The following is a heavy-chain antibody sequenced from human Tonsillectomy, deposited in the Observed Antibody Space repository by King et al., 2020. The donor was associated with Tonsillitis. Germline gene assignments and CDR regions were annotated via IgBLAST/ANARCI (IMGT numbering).Heavy chain of an antibody. D-gene: IGHD5-24*01. CDR1: GGSFSGYY. V-gene: IGHV4-34*01. CDR2: INHSGST. Sequence: VQLQQWGAGLLKPSETLSLTCAVYGGSFSGYYWSWIRQPPGKGLEWIGEINHSGSTNYNPSLKGRVTISVDTSKNQFSLKLSSVTAADTAVYYCARSGGRDGYKGRYFDLWGRGTLVTVSS. CDR3: ARSGGRDGYKGRYFDL. J-gene: IGHJ2*01.